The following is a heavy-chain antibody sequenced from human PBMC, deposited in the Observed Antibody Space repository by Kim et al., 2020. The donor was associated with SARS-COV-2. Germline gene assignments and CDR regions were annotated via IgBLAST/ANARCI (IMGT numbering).Heavy chain of an antibody. Sequence: YNPSLERRGTISEDTSQNQFSLKLGSVTAADTAVYYCAGTARGANFDYWGRGALVTVSS. CDR3: AGTARGANFDY. J-gene: IGHJ4*02. V-gene: IGHV4-4*09. D-gene: IGHD1-26*01.